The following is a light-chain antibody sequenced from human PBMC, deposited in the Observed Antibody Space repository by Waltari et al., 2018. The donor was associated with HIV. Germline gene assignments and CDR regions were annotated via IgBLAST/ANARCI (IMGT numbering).Light chain of an antibody. Sequence: EIVMTQSPATLSVSPGERPPLSCRASQSVSSDLAWFQQKPGQGPRLLMYGSSIRATDIPARFSGSGSGTEFTLTINNLQSEDFAIYYCQQYNNWPWTFGQGTKVEI. CDR3: QQYNNWPWT. CDR1: QSVSSD. CDR2: GSS. J-gene: IGKJ1*01. V-gene: IGKV3-15*01.